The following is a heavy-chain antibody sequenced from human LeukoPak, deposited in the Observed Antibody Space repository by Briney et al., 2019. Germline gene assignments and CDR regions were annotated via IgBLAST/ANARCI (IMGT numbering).Heavy chain of an antibody. V-gene: IGHV1-69*13. CDR3: ARPKTVAGQYYFDY. CDR2: IIPIFGTA. CDR1: GGTFSSYA. Sequence: SVKVSCKASGGTFSSYAISWVRQAPGQGLEWMGGIIPIFGTANYAQKFQGRVTITADESTSAAYMELSSLRSEDTAVYYCARPKTVAGQYYFDYWGQGTLVTVSS. J-gene: IGHJ4*02. D-gene: IGHD6-19*01.